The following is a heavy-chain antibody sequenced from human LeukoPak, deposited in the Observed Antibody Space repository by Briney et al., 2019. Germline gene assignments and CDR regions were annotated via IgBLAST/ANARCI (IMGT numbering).Heavy chain of an antibody. J-gene: IGHJ5*02. CDR2: INTDGRST. V-gene: IGHV3-74*01. Sequence: PGGSLRISCAASGFTFSRYWMQWVRQAPGKGLVWVSHINTDGRSTNYADSGKGRFTISRDNAKHTLYLQMNSLRAEDTAVYYCARTPYTSSWYGWFDPWGQGTLVTVSS. CDR3: ARTPYTSSWYGWFDP. D-gene: IGHD6-13*01. CDR1: GFTFSRYW.